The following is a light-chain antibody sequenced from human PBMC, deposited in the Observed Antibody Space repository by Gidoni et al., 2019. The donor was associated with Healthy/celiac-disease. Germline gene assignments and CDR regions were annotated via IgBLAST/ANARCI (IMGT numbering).Light chain of an antibody. CDR3: QQYYSYPPWT. V-gene: IGKV1-8*01. CDR2: AAS. CDR1: QGISSY. J-gene: IGKJ1*01. Sequence: ALRITQSPSPFSASTGDRVPITCRASQGISSYLAGNQQKPGKAPKLLIYAASTLQSGGPSRFSGSGSGTDWTLTIRCLQEEDYATYYCQQYYSYPPWTFGQGTKVEIK.